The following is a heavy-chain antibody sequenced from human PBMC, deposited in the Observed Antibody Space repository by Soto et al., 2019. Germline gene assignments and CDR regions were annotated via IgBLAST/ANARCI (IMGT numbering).Heavy chain of an antibody. CDR3: AKDRGITMIVVGLFDY. Sequence: GGSLRLSCASSGFTFSSYAMSWVRQAPGKGLEWVSAISGSGGSTYYADSVKGRFTISRDNSKNTLYLQMNSLRAEDTAVYYCAKDRGITMIVVGLFDYWGQGTLVTVSS. J-gene: IGHJ4*02. CDR1: GFTFSSYA. V-gene: IGHV3-23*01. D-gene: IGHD3-22*01. CDR2: ISGSGGST.